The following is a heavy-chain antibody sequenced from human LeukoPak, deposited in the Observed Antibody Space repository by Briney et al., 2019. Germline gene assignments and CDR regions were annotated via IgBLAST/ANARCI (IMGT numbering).Heavy chain of an antibody. J-gene: IGHJ3*02. CDR1: GGSISSSY. CDR3: ARLPGGDSSSVVAFDI. Sequence: PSETLFLTCTMPGGSISSSYLSWIRQPAEKGLEWIGCIYSSGSSNYNPSLKSRVTMSVDTSRNQFSLKLNSVTAADSAVYYCARLPGGDSSSVVAFDIWGQGTMVTVSS. D-gene: IGHD2-21*02. V-gene: IGHV4-4*07. CDR2: IYSSGSS.